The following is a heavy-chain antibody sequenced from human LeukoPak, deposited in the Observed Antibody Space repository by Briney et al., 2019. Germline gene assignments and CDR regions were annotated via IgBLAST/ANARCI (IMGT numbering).Heavy chain of an antibody. D-gene: IGHD1-26*01. Sequence: SETLSLTCAVYGGSFSGYYWSWIRQPPGKGLEWIGEINHSGSTNYNPSLKSRVTISVDTSKNQFSLKLSSVTAADTAVYYCARGEGGSHSDYWGQGTLVTVSS. J-gene: IGHJ4*02. CDR1: GGSFSGYY. V-gene: IGHV4-34*01. CDR2: INHSGST. CDR3: ARGEGGSHSDY.